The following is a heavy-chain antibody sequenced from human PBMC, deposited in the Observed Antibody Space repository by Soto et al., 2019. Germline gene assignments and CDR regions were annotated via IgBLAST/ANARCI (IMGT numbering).Heavy chain of an antibody. CDR3: ARQIAVAGNNYYYGMDV. J-gene: IGHJ6*02. CDR1: GYSFTSYW. D-gene: IGHD6-19*01. Sequence: GESLKISCKGSGYSFTSYWISWVRQMPGKGLEWMGRIDPSDSYTNYSPSFQGHVTISADKSISTAYLQWSSLKASDTAMYYCARQIAVAGNNYYYGMDVWGQGTTVTVSS. CDR2: IDPSDSYT. V-gene: IGHV5-10-1*01.